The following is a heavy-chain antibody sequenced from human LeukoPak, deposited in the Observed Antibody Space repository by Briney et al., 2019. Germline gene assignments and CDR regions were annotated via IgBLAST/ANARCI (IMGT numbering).Heavy chain of an antibody. CDR2: IIPIFGTA. CDR1: GGTFSSYA. J-gene: IGHJ6*03. Sequence: ASVKVSCKASGGTFSSYAISWVRQAPGQGLEWMGGIIPIFGTANYAQKFQGRGTITTDESTSTAYMELSSLRSEDTAVYYCARGDGLHDYGDYYYYYMDVWGKGTTVTVSS. D-gene: IGHD4-17*01. CDR3: ARGDGLHDYGDYYYYYMDV. V-gene: IGHV1-69*05.